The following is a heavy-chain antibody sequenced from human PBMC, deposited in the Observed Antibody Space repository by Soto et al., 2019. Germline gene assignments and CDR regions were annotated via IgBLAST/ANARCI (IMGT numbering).Heavy chain of an antibody. V-gene: IGHV3-30*18. D-gene: IGHD5-18*01. CDR3: AKDRVRYSYGKYYFDY. J-gene: IGHJ4*02. Sequence: GGSLRLSCAASGFTFSSYGMHWVRQAPGKGLEWVAVISYDGSNKYYADSVKGRFTISRDNSKNTLYLQMNSLRAEDTAVYYCAKDRVRYSYGKYYFDYWGQGTLVTVSS. CDR2: ISYDGSNK. CDR1: GFTFSSYG.